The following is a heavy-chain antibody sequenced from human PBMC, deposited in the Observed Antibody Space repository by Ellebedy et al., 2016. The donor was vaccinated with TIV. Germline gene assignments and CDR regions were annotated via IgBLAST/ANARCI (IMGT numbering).Heavy chain of an antibody. CDR2: ISYDGSNK. CDR3: ARDGGGIGDY. D-gene: IGHD1-26*01. Sequence: GGSLRLSCAASGFTFSSYAMHWVRQAPGKGLEWVAVISYDGSNKYYADSVKGRFTISRDNSKNTLYLQMNSLRAEDTAVYYCARDGGGIGDYWGQGTLVTVSS. V-gene: IGHV3-30*04. J-gene: IGHJ4*02. CDR1: GFTFSSYA.